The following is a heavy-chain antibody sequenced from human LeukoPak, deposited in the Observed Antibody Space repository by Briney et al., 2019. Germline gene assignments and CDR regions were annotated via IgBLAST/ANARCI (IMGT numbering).Heavy chain of an antibody. Sequence: PSETLSLTCTVSGGSISSSSYYWGWIRQPPGKGLEWIGSIYYSGSTYYNPSLKSRVTISVDTSKNQFSLKLSSVTAADTAVYYCARQNFAVATSGSDYWGQGTLVTVSS. CDR3: ARQNFAVATSGSDY. CDR1: GGSISSSSYY. CDR2: IYYSGST. V-gene: IGHV4-39*01. J-gene: IGHJ4*02. D-gene: IGHD5-12*01.